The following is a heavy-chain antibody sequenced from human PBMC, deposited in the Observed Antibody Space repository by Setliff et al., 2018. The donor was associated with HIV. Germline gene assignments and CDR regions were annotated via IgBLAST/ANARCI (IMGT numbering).Heavy chain of an antibody. J-gene: IGHJ4*02. CDR2: ISAYNGNT. D-gene: IGHD1-26*01. Sequence: GASVKVSCKASGYTFSSYGISWVRQAPGQGLEWMGWISAYNGNTNYAQKFQGRVTMTTDTSTSTAYMEVRSLRSDDTAAYYCARALGGSYPGSFDYWGQGTLVTVSS. CDR1: GYTFSSYG. V-gene: IGHV1-18*01. CDR3: ARALGGSYPGSFDY.